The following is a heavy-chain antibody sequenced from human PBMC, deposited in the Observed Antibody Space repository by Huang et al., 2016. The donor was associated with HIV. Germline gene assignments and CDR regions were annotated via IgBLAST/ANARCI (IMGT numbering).Heavy chain of an antibody. CDR3: ATKTAGMDI. J-gene: IGHJ6*02. CDR2: IKQDEREK. CDR1: TFTFGAYW. D-gene: IGHD1-7*01. V-gene: IGHV3-7*01. Sequence: VESGGRSVQPGGSIKLSCVGSTFTFGAYWMSWVRQPPGKGLELVANIKQDEREKYYVDSVKGRFNISRDNARKVLFLEMDDLRVEDTAIYFCATKTAGMDIWGQGTTVTVSS.